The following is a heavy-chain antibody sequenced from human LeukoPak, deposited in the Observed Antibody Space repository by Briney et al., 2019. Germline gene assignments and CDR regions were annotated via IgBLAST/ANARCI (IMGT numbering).Heavy chain of an antibody. CDR2: ISSSSSYI. CDR3: ARAHIKGFDYYYYMDV. CDR1: GFTFSSYS. V-gene: IGHV3-21*01. J-gene: IGHJ6*03. D-gene: IGHD2-21*01. Sequence: GGSLRLSCAASGFTFSSYSMNWVRQAPGKGLEWVSSISSSSSYIYYSDSVKGRFTISRDNAKNSLYLQMNSLRAEDTAVYYCARAHIKGFDYYYYMDVWGKGTTVTVSS.